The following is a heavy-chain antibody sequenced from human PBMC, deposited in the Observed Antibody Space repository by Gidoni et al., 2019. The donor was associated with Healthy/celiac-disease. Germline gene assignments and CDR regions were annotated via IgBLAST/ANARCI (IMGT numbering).Heavy chain of an antibody. CDR1: GYTFPSYY. CDR2: INPSGGST. Sequence: QVQLVQSGAEVKKPGASVKVSCKASGYTFPSYYMHWVRQAPGQGLEWMGIINPSGGSTSYAQKFQGRVTMTRDTSTSTVYMELSSLRSEDTAVYYCARVVYDSSGPLDAFDIWGQGTMVTVSS. V-gene: IGHV1-46*03. J-gene: IGHJ3*02. D-gene: IGHD3-22*01. CDR3: ARVVYDSSGPLDAFDI.